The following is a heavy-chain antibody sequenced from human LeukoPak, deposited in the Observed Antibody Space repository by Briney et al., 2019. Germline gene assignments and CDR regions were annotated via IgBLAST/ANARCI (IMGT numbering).Heavy chain of an antibody. J-gene: IGHJ4*02. CDR1: GFTFSSYS. CDR2: ISYDGSNK. D-gene: IGHD6-13*01. CDR3: ARDNKLTAAGTRFPDY. Sequence: GGSLRLSCAASGFTFSSYSMNWVRQAPGKGLEWVAVISYDGSNKYYADSVKGRFTISRDNSKNTLYLQMNSLRAEDTAVYYCARDNKLTAAGTRFPDYWGQGTLVTVSS. V-gene: IGHV3-30*03.